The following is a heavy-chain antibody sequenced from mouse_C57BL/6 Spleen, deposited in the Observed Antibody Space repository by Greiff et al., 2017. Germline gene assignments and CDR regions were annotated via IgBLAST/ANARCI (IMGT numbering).Heavy chain of an antibody. CDR3: ARPREGDYWYFDV. V-gene: IGHV5-6*02. J-gene: IGHJ1*03. Sequence: EVKLVESGGDLVKPGGSLKLSCAASGFTFSSYGMSWVRQTPDKRLEWVATISSGGSYTYYPDSVKGRFTISRDNAKNTLYLQMSSLKSEDTAMYYCARPREGDYWYFDVWGTGTTVTVSS. CDR1: GFTFSSYG. CDR2: ISSGGSYT.